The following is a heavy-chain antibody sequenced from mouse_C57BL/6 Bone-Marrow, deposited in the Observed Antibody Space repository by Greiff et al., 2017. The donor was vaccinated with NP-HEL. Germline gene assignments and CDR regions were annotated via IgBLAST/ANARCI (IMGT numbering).Heavy chain of an antibody. V-gene: IGHV1-54*01. J-gene: IGHJ1*03. D-gene: IGHD2-5*01. CDR3: ARRDPYYSNLYWYFDV. CDR2: INPGSGGT. Sequence: QVQLQQSGAELVRPGTSVKVSCKASGYAFTNYLIEWVKQRPGQGLEWIGVINPGSGGTNYNEKFKGKATLTADKSSSTAYMQLSSLTSEDSAVYFCARRDPYYSNLYWYFDVWGTGTTVTVSS. CDR1: GYAFTNYL.